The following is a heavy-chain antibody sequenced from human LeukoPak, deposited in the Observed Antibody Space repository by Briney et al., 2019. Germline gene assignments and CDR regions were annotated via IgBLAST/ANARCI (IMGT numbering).Heavy chain of an antibody. D-gene: IGHD3-22*01. CDR1: GYTFTGYY. V-gene: IGHV1-2*02. CDR3: ARADSITMIVVVINDGAFDI. CDR2: INPNSGGT. Sequence: GASVKVSCKASGYTFTGYYMHWVRQAPGQGLEWMGWINPNSGGTNYAQKFQGRVTMTRDTSISTAYMELSRLRSDDTAVYYCARADSITMIVVVINDGAFDIWGQGTMVTVS. J-gene: IGHJ3*02.